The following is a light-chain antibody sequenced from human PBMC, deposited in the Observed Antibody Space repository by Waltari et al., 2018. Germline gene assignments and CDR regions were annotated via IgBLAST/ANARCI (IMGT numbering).Light chain of an antibody. V-gene: IGLV1-36*01. J-gene: IGLJ3*02. Sequence: QSVLTQPPSVSEAPRQRVTISCSGSSSNIGNNAVNGYQQLPGKAPKLLIYYDDLLPSGVSDRFSGSKSGTSASLAISGLQSEDEADYYCAAWDDSLSGWVFGGGTKLTVL. CDR1: SSNIGNNA. CDR2: YDD. CDR3: AAWDDSLSGWV.